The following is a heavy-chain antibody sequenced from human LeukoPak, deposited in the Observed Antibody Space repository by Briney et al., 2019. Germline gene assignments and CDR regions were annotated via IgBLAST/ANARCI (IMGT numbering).Heavy chain of an antibody. J-gene: IGHJ4*01. Sequence: GGSLRLSCAASGFTFTSYEMNWVRQAPGKGLEWVSYITISGRTIYYADSVKGRFTISRDTAKNSLYLQMNSLRAEDTAVYYCARAKSFDYWGHGTLVTVSS. CDR1: GFTFTSYE. CDR2: ITISGRTI. V-gene: IGHV3-48*03. CDR3: ARAKSFDY.